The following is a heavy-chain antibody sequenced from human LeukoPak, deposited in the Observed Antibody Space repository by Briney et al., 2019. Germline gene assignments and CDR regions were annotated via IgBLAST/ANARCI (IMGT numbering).Heavy chain of an antibody. J-gene: IGHJ4*02. CDR1: GFTFDDYS. CDR3: ARDFKGHSSSFRD. CDR2: IWYDGSNK. V-gene: IGHV3-33*08. D-gene: IGHD6-13*01. Sequence: GGSLRLSCAASGFTFDDYSMHWVRQAPGKGLEWVAVIWYDGSNKYYADSVKGRFTISRDNSKNTMYLQMNSLRAEDTAVYYCARDFKGHSSSFRDWGQGTLVTVSS.